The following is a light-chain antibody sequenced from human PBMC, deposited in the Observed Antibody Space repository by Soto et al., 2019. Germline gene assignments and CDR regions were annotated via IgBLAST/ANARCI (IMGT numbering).Light chain of an antibody. Sequence: DIQMTQSPSTLSASVGDRVIITCRASQSISSWLAWYQQKPGKAPKLLIYKASSIQSGVPSRFSSSGSGTEFTLTISRLQPDDFATYYCKQYNSYSRTFGQGTKVEIK. CDR3: KQYNSYSRT. J-gene: IGKJ1*01. V-gene: IGKV1-5*03. CDR1: QSISSW. CDR2: KAS.